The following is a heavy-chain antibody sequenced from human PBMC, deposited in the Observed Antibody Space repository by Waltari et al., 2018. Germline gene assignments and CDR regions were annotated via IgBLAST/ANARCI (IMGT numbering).Heavy chain of an antibody. CDR2: TYYRSRWYN. CDR3: ARDPPDGYTYFDY. D-gene: IGHD3-16*01. J-gene: IGHJ4*02. CDR1: GASVSSKTAS. V-gene: IGHV6-1*01. Sequence: QVQLQQSGPGLVMPSQTLSLPCAISGASVSSKTASWNWIRQYPSRGLEWLGRTYYRSRWYNNYAVSVKSRITINQDTSKNQFSLQLSSVTPEDTAVYYCARDPPDGYTYFDYWGQGTLVTVSS.